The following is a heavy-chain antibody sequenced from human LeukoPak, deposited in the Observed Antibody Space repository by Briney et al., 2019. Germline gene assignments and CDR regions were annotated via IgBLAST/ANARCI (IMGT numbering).Heavy chain of an antibody. V-gene: IGHV3-21*01. D-gene: IGHD2-2*01. Sequence: GESLRLSCAASGFTFSTYSMNWVRQAPGKGLEWVSSISSVSSYIYYADSVKGRFTISRDDAKNSLYLHMNSLRAEDTAVYYCARYCSSSRCLYYYHMDVWGKGTTVTVSS. J-gene: IGHJ6*03. CDR1: GFTFSTYS. CDR2: ISSVSSYI. CDR3: ARYCSSSRCLYYYHMDV.